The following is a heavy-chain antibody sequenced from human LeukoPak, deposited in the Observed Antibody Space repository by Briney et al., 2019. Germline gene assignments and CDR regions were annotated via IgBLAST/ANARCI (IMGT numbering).Heavy chain of an antibody. CDR3: ARDLCSGGSCYWFDP. CDR2: IWYDGSNK. CDR1: GFTFSSYA. D-gene: IGHD2-15*01. Sequence: GGSLRLSCAASGFTFSSYAMSWVRQAPGKGLEWVAIIWYDGSNKYYADSVKGRFTISRDNSKNTLHLQMNSLRAEDTAVYYCARDLCSGGSCYWFDPWGQGTLVTVSS. V-gene: IGHV3-33*08. J-gene: IGHJ5*02.